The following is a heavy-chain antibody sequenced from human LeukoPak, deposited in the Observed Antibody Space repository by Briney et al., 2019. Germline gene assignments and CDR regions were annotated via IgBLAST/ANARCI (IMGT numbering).Heavy chain of an antibody. Sequence: GPSVKVSCKASGYTFTGYYMHWVPQAPGQGLEWMRWINPNSGGTNYAQKFQGRVTMTRDTSISTAYMELSRLRSDDTAVYYCARRRGTWIQLWLDCWGQGTLVTVSS. CDR2: INPNSGGT. CDR3: ARRRGTWIQLWLDC. V-gene: IGHV1-2*02. D-gene: IGHD5-18*01. J-gene: IGHJ4*02. CDR1: GYTFTGYY.